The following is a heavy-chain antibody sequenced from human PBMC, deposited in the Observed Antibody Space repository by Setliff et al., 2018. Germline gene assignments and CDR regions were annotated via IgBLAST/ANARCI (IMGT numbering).Heavy chain of an antibody. CDR3: AISTLSICSGGTCPNVFDV. CDR2: ISSCNDIT. J-gene: IGHJ3*01. CDR1: GYILNSYG. Sequence: ASVKVSCKASGYILNSYGISWVRQAPGQGLEWMGWISSCNDITNYAQRFQGRVTLTTDMSTSAAYMELRSLGSDDMAVYYCAISTLSICSGGTCPNVFDVWGQGTMVTVSS. D-gene: IGHD2-15*01. V-gene: IGHV1-18*03.